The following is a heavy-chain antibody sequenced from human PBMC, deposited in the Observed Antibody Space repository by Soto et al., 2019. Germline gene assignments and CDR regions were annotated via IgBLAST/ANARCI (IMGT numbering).Heavy chain of an antibody. Sequence: SVKVSCKASGGTFSSYRINWVRQAPGQGLEWVGGIVPIYRTADYAQKFQGRVTITADESARTSYMELRSLKSQDTAVYYCARQNDRRIYYYYAMDVWGQGTTVTVSS. J-gene: IGHJ6*02. CDR1: GGTFSSYR. D-gene: IGHD3-22*01. CDR2: IVPIYRTA. V-gene: IGHV1-69*13. CDR3: ARQNDRRIYYYYAMDV.